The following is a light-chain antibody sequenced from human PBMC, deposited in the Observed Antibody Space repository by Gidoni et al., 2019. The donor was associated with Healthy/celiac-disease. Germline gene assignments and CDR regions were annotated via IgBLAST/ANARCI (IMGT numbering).Light chain of an antibody. CDR1: KLGEKY. CDR3: QAWDSSSVV. J-gene: IGLJ2*01. CDR2: QDS. Sequence: SYELTQPPSVSVSPGQTASITCSGDKLGEKYACWYQQKPGQSPVLVIYQDSKRPSGIPERFSGSNSGNTATLTISGTQAMDEADYYCQAWDSSSVVFGGGTKLTV. V-gene: IGLV3-1*01.